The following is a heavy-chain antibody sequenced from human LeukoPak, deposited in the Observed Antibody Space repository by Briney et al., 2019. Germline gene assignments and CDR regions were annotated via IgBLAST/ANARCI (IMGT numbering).Heavy chain of an antibody. J-gene: IGHJ4*02. CDR3: ARVPNDFWSDYLYYFDY. Sequence: GASVKVSCKASGHTFTGYYMHWVRQAPGQGLEWMGWIHPDSGGTNYAQKFQGRVTMTRDTSISTAYMDLSRLRSDDTAVYYCARVPNDFWSDYLYYFDYWGQGTLVTVSS. V-gene: IGHV1-2*02. D-gene: IGHD3-3*01. CDR2: IHPDSGGT. CDR1: GHTFTGYY.